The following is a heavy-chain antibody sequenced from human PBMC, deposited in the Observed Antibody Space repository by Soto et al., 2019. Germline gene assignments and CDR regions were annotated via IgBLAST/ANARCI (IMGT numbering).Heavy chain of an antibody. D-gene: IGHD6-19*01. CDR3: ASPREGQWLVFDH. CDR1: GFTFSDFG. V-gene: IGHV3-30*19. CDR2: ISKDGLDR. J-gene: IGHJ4*02. Sequence: PRGALLVACVVSGFTFSDFGMHWVRQSPGEGLAWVASISKDGLDRYYSESVKGRFTISRDDSKNTVFLQMNSLKVEDTAAYFCASPREGQWLVFDHWGQRTMVTVSS.